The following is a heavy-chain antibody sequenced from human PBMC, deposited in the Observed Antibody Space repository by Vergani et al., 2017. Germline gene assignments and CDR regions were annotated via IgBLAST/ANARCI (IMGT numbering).Heavy chain of an antibody. D-gene: IGHD3-16*02. CDR1: GYTFTSYG. V-gene: IGHV1-18*01. J-gene: IGHJ4*02. CDR2: ISAYNGNT. Sequence: QVQLVQSGAEVKKPGASVKVSCKASGYTFTSYGISWVRQAPGQGLEWMGWISAYNGNTNYAQKLQGRVTMTTDTSTSTAYMELRSLRSDDTAVYYCGREAYDYVWGSYRWIPYYFDYWGQGTLVTVSS. CDR3: GREAYDYVWGSYRWIPYYFDY.